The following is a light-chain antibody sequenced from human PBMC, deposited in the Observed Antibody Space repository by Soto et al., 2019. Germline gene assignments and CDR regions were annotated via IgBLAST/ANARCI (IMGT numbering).Light chain of an antibody. CDR3: QLYGSSLT. J-gene: IGKJ1*01. CDR1: QSVSSTY. Sequence: EIVLMQSPATLSLSPGERATLSCRASQSVSSTYLAWYQQKPGQALRLLIYGASSRATGIPDRFSGSGSGTDFTLTISTLEPEDCTVYDCQLYGSSLTFCQDTKVDIK. CDR2: GAS. V-gene: IGKV3-20*01.